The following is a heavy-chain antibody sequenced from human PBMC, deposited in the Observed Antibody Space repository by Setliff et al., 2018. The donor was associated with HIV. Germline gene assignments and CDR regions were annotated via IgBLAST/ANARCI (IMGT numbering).Heavy chain of an antibody. CDR1: SASISNYH. J-gene: IGHJ5*02. Sequence: SETLSLTCAVSSASISNYHWSWIRQTPGKGLEWIGSIYTSGTTNYNPSLGGRITTSVDLSKNHFSLNLHSVTAADTAVYYCAIGDEYPGVFQSWGQGKVVTSPQ. CDR2: IYTSGTT. CDR3: AIGDEYPGVFQS. V-gene: IGHV4-4*09. D-gene: IGHD2-2*01.